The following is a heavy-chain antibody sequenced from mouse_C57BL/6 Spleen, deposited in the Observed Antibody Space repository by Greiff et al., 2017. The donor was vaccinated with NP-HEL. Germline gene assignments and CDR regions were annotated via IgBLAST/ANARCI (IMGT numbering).Heavy chain of an antibody. CDR2: IRSNSTNYAT. CDR3: VRQGEPIPTGTHYAMDY. V-gene: IGHV10-1*01. Sequence: EAAGGLVQPKGSLKLSCAASGFSFNTYAMTWVRQAPGKGLEWVARIRSNSTNYATYYADLVKARFTISRDDSESMLYRQMNNWKTEDTAMYYCVRQGEPIPTGTHYAMDYWGQGASVTVSS. CDR1: GFSFNTYA. D-gene: IGHD4-1*02. J-gene: IGHJ4*01.